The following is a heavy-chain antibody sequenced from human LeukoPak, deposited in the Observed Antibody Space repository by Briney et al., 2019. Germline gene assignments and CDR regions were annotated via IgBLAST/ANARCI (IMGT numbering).Heavy chain of an antibody. D-gene: IGHD3-10*01. CDR3: ARAVYGSGSSIDRGMDV. Sequence: SETLSLTCTVSGGSISSGGYYWSWIRQHPGKGLEWIGYIYYSGSTYYNPSLKSRVTISVDTSKNQFSLKLSSVTAADTAVYYCARAVYGSGSSIDRGMDVWGQGTTVTVSS. V-gene: IGHV4-31*03. J-gene: IGHJ6*02. CDR2: IYYSGST. CDR1: GGSISSGGYY.